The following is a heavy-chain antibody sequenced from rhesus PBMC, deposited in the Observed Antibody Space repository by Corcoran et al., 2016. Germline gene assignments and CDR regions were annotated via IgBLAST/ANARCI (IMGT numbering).Heavy chain of an antibody. D-gene: IGHD4-29*01. CDR2: INRGGADT. Sequence: EVQLVETGGGLVQPGGSLKVSCAVSGFTFSSYGMSWVRQAPGKGLEWVSGINRGGADTYYPSSGKGRFTISRDNSKNTPYLEMNSLRAEDTAVYYCAKHGSSYHAGFDYWGQGVLVTVSS. CDR3: AKHGSSYHAGFDY. CDR1: GFTFSSYG. J-gene: IGHJ4*01. V-gene: IGHV3S5*01.